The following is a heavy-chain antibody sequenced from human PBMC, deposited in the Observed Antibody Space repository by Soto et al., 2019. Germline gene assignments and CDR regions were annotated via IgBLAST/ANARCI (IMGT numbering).Heavy chain of an antibody. CDR1: GFTFRSYG. V-gene: IGHV3-30*03. CDR2: MSFDGSNK. Sequence: GGSLRLSCAASGFTFRSYGMHWVRQAPGKGLEWVALMSFDGSNKYYADSVRGRFTISSDNSKSTLYLQMDILRPEDTAVYYCARDLRLSGEAFDVWGQGTVVTVSS. J-gene: IGHJ3*01. D-gene: IGHD3-3*01. CDR3: ARDLRLSGEAFDV.